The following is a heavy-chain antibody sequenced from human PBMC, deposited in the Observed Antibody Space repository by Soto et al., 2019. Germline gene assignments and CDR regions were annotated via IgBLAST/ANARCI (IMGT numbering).Heavy chain of an antibody. CDR2: INHSGST. CDR1: GGSFSGYY. V-gene: IGHV4-34*01. Sequence: PSETLSLTCAVYGGSFSGYYWSWIRQPPGKWLEWIGEINHSGSTNYNPSLKSRVTISVDTSKNQFSLKLSSVTAADTAVYYCARGGNYYDSSGYERPFDYWGQGXLVTVYS. D-gene: IGHD3-22*01. CDR3: ARGGNYYDSSGYERPFDY. J-gene: IGHJ4*02.